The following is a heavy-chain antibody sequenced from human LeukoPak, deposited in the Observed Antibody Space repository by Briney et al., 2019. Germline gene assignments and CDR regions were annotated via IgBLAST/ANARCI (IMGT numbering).Heavy chain of an antibody. Sequence: SSETLSLTCTVSGGSISSYYWSWIRQPPGKGLEWIGYIYYSGSTNYNPSLKSRVTISVDTSKNQFSLKLSSVTAADTAVYYCARHSRVVSGWRYYYYYYMDVWGKGTTVTISS. V-gene: IGHV4-59*08. CDR2: IYYSGST. D-gene: IGHD6-19*01. J-gene: IGHJ6*03. CDR3: ARHSRVVSGWRYYYYYYMDV. CDR1: GGSISSYY.